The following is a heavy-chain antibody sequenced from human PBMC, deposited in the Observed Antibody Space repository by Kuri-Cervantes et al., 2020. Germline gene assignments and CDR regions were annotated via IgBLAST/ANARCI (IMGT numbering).Heavy chain of an antibody. Sequence: GGSLRLSCAASGFTFSSYGMHRVRQAPGKGLEWVAVISYDGSNKYYADSVKGRFTISRDNSKNTLYLQMNSLRAEDTAVYYCARDRGSGWYAYYFDYWGQGTLVTVSS. V-gene: IGHV3-30*03. CDR1: GFTFSSYG. CDR2: ISYDGSNK. CDR3: ARDRGSGWYAYYFDY. J-gene: IGHJ4*02. D-gene: IGHD6-19*01.